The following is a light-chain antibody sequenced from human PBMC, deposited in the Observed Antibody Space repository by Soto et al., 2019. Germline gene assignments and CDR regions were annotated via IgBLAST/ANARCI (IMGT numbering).Light chain of an antibody. CDR3: QHYNSYSEA. Sequence: DIQMTQSPSTLSASVGDRVTITCRASQSISSWLAWYQQKPGKAPKLLIYKASTLESGVPSNFSGSGSGTEFSLTISSLQPDDFATYYCQHYNSYSEAFGQGTKV. J-gene: IGKJ1*01. CDR2: KAS. V-gene: IGKV1-5*03. CDR1: QSISSW.